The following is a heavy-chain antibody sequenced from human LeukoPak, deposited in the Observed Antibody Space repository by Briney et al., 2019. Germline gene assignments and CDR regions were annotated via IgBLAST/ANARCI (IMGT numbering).Heavy chain of an antibody. Sequence: PSETLSLTCTVSGYSISSGYYWGWIRQPPGKGLEWIGSIYHSGSTYYNPSLKSRVTISVDTSKNQFSLKLSSVTAADTAVYYCARDERYSSSWNYYYYYYMDVWGKGTTVTVSS. CDR3: ARDERYSSSWNYYYYYYMDV. D-gene: IGHD6-13*01. J-gene: IGHJ6*03. CDR1: GYSISSGYY. CDR2: IYHSGST. V-gene: IGHV4-38-2*02.